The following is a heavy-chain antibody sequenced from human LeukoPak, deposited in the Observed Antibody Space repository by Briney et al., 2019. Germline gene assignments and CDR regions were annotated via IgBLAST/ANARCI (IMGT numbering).Heavy chain of an antibody. J-gene: IGHJ4*02. CDR3: ARGSLVHYYGSGSYRIRAGFDS. D-gene: IGHD3-10*01. CDR2: ISRSSHYI. V-gene: IGHV3-21*01. CDR1: GLTFSNYA. Sequence: GGSLRLSCAASGLTFSNYALNWVRQAPGKGLEWVSSISRSSHYIYYADSVKGRFTISRDNAKNSLYLQMNSLRAEDTAVYYCARGSLVHYYGSGSYRIRAGFDSWGQGTLVTVSS.